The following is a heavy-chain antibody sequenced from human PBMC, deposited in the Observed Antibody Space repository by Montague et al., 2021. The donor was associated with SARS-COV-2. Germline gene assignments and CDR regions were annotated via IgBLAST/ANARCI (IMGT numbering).Heavy chain of an antibody. J-gene: IGHJ4*02. CDR1: GDSITNNYY. CDR2: IYHSGTT. D-gene: IGHD2-21*01. V-gene: IGHV4-38-2*02. Sequence: SETLSLTCTVPGDSITNNYYWGWIRQPPGKGLEWIGTIYHSGTTYYNPSLKSRVTISVDTSNNRFSLKLTSVTAADTAVYYCARRHIVASNRAFDYWGQGTLVTVSS. CDR3: ARRHIVASNRAFDY.